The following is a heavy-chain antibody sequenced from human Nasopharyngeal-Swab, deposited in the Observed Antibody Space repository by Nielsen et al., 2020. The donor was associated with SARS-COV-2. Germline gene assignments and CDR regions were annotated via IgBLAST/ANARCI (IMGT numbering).Heavy chain of an antibody. Sequence: GESLKISCAASGFTFSDYYMSWIRQAPGKGLEWVSYISSSGSTIYYADSVKGRLTISRDNAKDSLYLQMNSLRAEDTAVYYCASSYYDSSGYYPDYWGQGTLVTVSS. V-gene: IGHV3-11*01. J-gene: IGHJ4*02. CDR2: ISSSGSTI. D-gene: IGHD3-22*01. CDR3: ASSYYDSSGYYPDY. CDR1: GFTFSDYY.